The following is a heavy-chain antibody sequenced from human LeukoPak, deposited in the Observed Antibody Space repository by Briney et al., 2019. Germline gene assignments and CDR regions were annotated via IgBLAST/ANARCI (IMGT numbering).Heavy chain of an antibody. J-gene: IGHJ4*02. CDR3: ARGGDYYDSSGYYAY. CDR2: FDPEDGET. D-gene: IGHD3-22*01. Sequence: ASVKVSCKVSGYTLTELSMHWVRQAPGKGLEWMGGFDPEDGETIYAQKFQGRVTITRDTSASTAYMELSSLRSEDTAVYYCARGGDYYDSSGYYAYWGQGTLVTVSS. V-gene: IGHV1-24*01. CDR1: GYTLTELS.